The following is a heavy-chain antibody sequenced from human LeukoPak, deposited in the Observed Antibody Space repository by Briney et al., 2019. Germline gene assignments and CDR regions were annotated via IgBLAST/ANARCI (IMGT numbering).Heavy chain of an antibody. CDR1: GYTFTGYY. Sequence: ASVKVSCKASGYTFTGYYMHWVRQAPGQGLEWMGWINPNSGGTNYAQKFQGRVTMTRDTSTSTAYMELSRLRSDDTAVYYCARVQTYYYDSSGYYYFDYWGQGTLVTVSS. V-gene: IGHV1-2*02. CDR3: ARVQTYYYDSSGYYYFDY. D-gene: IGHD3-22*01. CDR2: INPNSGGT. J-gene: IGHJ4*02.